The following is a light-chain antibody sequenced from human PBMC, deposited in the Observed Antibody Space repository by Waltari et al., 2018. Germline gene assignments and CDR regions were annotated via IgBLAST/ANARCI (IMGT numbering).Light chain of an antibody. CDR3: AAWDDSLNGV. CDR1: YSNIGHNS. Sequence: QSVLTQPPSASGTPGQRVTISCSGSYSNIGHNSVNWYQQVPGTAPKLLIYNNDRRPSVVPDRFSGSKSCTSASLAISGLQSEDEADYYCAAWDDSLNGVFGGGTKLTVL. V-gene: IGLV1-44*01. J-gene: IGLJ3*02. CDR2: NND.